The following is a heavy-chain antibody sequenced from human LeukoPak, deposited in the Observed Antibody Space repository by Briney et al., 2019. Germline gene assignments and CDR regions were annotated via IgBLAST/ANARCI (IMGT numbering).Heavy chain of an antibody. V-gene: IGHV6-1*01. D-gene: IGHD4/OR15-4a*01. CDR2: TYYRSKWYN. Sequence: SQTLSLTCAISGDSVSSNSVAWHWIRQSPSRGLEWLGRTYYRSKWYNDYALSVKSRITINPDTSKNQSSLQLNSVTPEDTALYFCARSRLYCFDYWGQGTLVPVSS. CDR1: GDSVSSNSVA. J-gene: IGHJ4*02. CDR3: ARSRLYCFDY.